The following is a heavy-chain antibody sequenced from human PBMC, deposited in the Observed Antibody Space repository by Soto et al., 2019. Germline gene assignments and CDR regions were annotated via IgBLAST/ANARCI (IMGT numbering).Heavy chain of an antibody. V-gene: IGHV4-31*03. CDR2: IYYSGST. CDR1: GGSISSGGYY. Sequence: QVQLQESGPGLVKPSQTLSLTCTVSGGSISSGGYYWSWIRQHPEKGLEWIGYIYYSGSTYYNPSLKSRVTISVDKSKNQFPPELSPVAAGGKAMYYWARELDCFRPFDYWGQGT. D-gene: IGHD2-21*01. J-gene: IGHJ4*02. CDR3: ARELDCFRPFDY.